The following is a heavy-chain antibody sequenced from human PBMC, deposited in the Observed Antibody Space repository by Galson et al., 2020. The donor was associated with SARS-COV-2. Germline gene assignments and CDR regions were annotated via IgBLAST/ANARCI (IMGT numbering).Heavy chain of an antibody. V-gene: IGHV1-69*13. CDR2: KMPIIGPA. CDR1: GGTLNSYA. J-gene: IGHJ5*02. D-gene: IGHD6-19*01. CDR3: ARGWGPGRVIAVSRFDP. Sequence: SVKVPCQDSGGTLNSYAISWVRQAPGQGLAWMGGKMPIIGPAEYAEKFQGRFTIYADESTATFYMELRSLTSQDTAVYYCARGWGPGRVIAVSRFDPWGQGTQVTVSS.